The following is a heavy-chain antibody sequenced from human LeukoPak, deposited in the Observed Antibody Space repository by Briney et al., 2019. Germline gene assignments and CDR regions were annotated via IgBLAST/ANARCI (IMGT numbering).Heavy chain of an antibody. V-gene: IGHV3-30*03. CDR1: GFTFSSYG. CDR3: AASSGWYEGEDYYGMDV. Sequence: GGSLRLSCAASGFTFSSYGMHWVRQAPGKGLEWVAVMSYDGSNKYYADSVKGRFTISRDNSKNTLYLQMNSLRAEDTAVYYCAASSGWYEGEDYYGMDVWGQGTTVTVSS. J-gene: IGHJ6*02. D-gene: IGHD6-19*01. CDR2: MSYDGSNK.